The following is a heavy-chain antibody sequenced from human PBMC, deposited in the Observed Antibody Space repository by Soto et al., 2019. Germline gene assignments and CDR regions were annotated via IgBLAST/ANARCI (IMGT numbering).Heavy chain of an antibody. CDR3: ARVESDSSGYYDRFDY. V-gene: IGHV4-31*03. D-gene: IGHD3-22*01. CDR2: IYYSGST. J-gene: IGHJ4*02. CDR1: GGSISSGGYY. Sequence: PSETLSLTCTVSGGSISSGGYYWSWIRQHPGKGLEWIGYIYYSGSTYYNPSLKSRVTISVDTSKNQFSLKLSSVAAADTAVYYCARVESDSSGYYDRFDYWGQGTLVTVSS.